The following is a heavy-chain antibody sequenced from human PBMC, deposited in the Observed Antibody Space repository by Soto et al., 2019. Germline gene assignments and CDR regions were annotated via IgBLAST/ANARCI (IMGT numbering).Heavy chain of an antibody. Sequence: SETLSLTCTVSGGSLTAYSWNWIRQPVGKGLEWIGRIDTSGKTNYIPSLKSRLTMSIDRFKNQFSLNLEFVTAADTAVYFCAKDESGAADIWGQGTMVTVSS. V-gene: IGHV4-4*07. D-gene: IGHD7-27*01. CDR1: GGSLTAYS. J-gene: IGHJ3*02. CDR2: IDTSGKT. CDR3: AKDESGAADI.